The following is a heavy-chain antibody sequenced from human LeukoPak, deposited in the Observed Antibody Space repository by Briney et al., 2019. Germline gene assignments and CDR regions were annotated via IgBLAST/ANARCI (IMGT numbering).Heavy chain of an antibody. CDR1: GFNFNVYW. V-gene: IGHV3-7*01. CDR2: IKEDETEK. Sequence: PGGSLRLSCAASGFNFNVYWMSWVRQAPGKGLEWVANIKEDETEKNYVDSVKGRFTIYRDNAKNSVYLQMISLRVEATAVYYCGSGGYYFFDNWGQGTLVTVSS. J-gene: IGHJ4*02. D-gene: IGHD3-10*01. CDR3: GSGGYYFFDN.